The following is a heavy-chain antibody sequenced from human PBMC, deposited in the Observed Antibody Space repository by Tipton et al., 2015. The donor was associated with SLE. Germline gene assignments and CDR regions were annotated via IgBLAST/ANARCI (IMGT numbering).Heavy chain of an antibody. CDR1: GGSISSGGYY. CDR2: VFHSGST. V-gene: IGHV4-61*08. CDR3: ARVSSLWYEDF. D-gene: IGHD6-13*01. Sequence: TLSLTCTVSGGSISSGGYYWSWIRQSPGKGLEWIGYVFHSGSTNYNPSLRSRVTISLDTSKNQFSLKLNSVTAADTAVYYCARVSSLWYEDFWGQGTLVTVSS. J-gene: IGHJ4*02.